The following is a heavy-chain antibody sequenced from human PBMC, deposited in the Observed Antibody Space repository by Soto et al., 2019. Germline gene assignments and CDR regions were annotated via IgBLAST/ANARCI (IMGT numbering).Heavy chain of an antibody. CDR3: VKRVIGYVPYFDY. Sequence: PGGSLRLSCAASGFTVSSNYMSWVRQAPGKGLEWVAAISGSGSNTFYADSVKGRFTISRDNSKNTLSLQMNSLRAEDTAIYYCVKRVIGYVPYFDYWGQGTLVTVSS. V-gene: IGHV3-23*01. CDR2: ISGSGSNT. CDR1: GFTVSSNY. J-gene: IGHJ4*02. D-gene: IGHD3-22*01.